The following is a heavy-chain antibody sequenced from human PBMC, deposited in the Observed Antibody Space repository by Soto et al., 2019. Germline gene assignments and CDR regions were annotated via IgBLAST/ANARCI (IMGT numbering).Heavy chain of an antibody. J-gene: IGHJ3*02. CDR1: GYSFTSYW. CDR3: ARRNYFWSGYYSVDAFDI. D-gene: IGHD3-3*01. CDR2: IYPGDSDT. Sequence: PGESLKISCKGSGYSFTSYWIGWVRQMPGKGLEWMGIIYPGDSDTRYSPSFQGQVTISADKSISTAYLQWSSLKASDTAMYYCARRNYFWSGYYSVDAFDIWGKGTMVPSPQ. V-gene: IGHV5-51*01.